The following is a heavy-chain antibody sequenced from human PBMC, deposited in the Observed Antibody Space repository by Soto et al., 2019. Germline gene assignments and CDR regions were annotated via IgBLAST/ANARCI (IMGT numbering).Heavy chain of an antibody. CDR2: TSGSGGIT. V-gene: IGHV3-23*01. D-gene: IGHD3-10*01. CDR1: ALTFSTYA. J-gene: IGHJ4*02. CDR3: AKAPSYYLDSGPNYVDY. Sequence: PGGFLRLSCVASALTFSTYAMSWVRQAPGKGLEWVPLTSGSGGITLYADSVKGRFTVSRDNSKSRVFVQMNSLRAEDTAVYYCAKAPSYYLDSGPNYVDYWGQGTLVTVSS.